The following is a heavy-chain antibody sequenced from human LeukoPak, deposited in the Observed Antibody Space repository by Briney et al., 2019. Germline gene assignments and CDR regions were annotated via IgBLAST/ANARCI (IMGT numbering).Heavy chain of an antibody. Sequence: GSSVKVSCKPSGGTFNSYAINWVRQAPGQGLEWMGGIIPISGTTTYAQKFQGRVSLTADESTRTAYMELSSLTSEDTAVYYCARVSIQQNTYGYIKVTSFLDPWGQGTLVTVSS. CDR2: IIPISGTT. D-gene: IGHD5-24*01. J-gene: IGHJ5*02. CDR3: ARVSIQQNTYGYIKVTSFLDP. CDR1: GGTFNSYA. V-gene: IGHV1-69*01.